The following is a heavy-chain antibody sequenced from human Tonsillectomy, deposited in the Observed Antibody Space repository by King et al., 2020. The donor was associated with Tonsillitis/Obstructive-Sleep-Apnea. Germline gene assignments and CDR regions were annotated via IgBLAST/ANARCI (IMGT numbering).Heavy chain of an antibody. J-gene: IGHJ4*02. CDR1: GFTFSNAW. CDR2: IKSKADGGTT. Sequence: VQLVESGGGLVKPGGSLRLSCAASGFTFSNAWMSWVRQAPGKGLQWVGRIKSKADGGTTDYAAPVKGRLIISRDDSKNTLYLQMSSLKTEDTAVYYCTTLWFREFLRDYWGQGTLVTVSS. V-gene: IGHV3-15*01. CDR3: TTLWFREFLRDY. D-gene: IGHD3-10*01.